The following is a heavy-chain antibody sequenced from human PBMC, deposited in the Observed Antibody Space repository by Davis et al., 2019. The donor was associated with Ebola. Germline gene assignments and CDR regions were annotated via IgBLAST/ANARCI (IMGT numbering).Heavy chain of an antibody. V-gene: IGHV4-34*01. CDR2: ITHSGST. D-gene: IGHD4-23*01. J-gene: IGHJ4*02. CDR3: ARGNYGGNRSFDY. Sequence: SETLSLTCAVYGGSFSGYYWSWIRQPPGKGLEWIGEITHSGSTNYNPSLKSRVTISVDTSKNQFSLKLSSVTAADTAVYYCARGNYGGNRSFDYWGQGTLVTVSS. CDR1: GGSFSGYY.